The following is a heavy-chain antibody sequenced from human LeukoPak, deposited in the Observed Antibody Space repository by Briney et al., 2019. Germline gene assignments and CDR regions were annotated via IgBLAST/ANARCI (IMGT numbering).Heavy chain of an antibody. CDR2: IYHSGST. V-gene: IGHV4-38-2*01. CDR3: DVGILRGPDY. CDR1: GSSISSNYY. J-gene: IGHJ4*02. D-gene: IGHD1-26*01. Sequence: PSETLSLTCAVSGSSISSNYYWGWIRHPPGKGLEWIGSIYHSGSTYYDPSLKSRVTISVDTSKNHFSLKLTSMTAADTAVYYCDVGILRGPDYWGQGTLVTVSS.